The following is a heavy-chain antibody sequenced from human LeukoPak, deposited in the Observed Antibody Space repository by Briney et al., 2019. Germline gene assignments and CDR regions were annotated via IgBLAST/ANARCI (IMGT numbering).Heavy chain of an antibody. V-gene: IGHV6-1*01. J-gene: IGHJ4*02. CDR2: TYYRSKWYN. CDR1: GDSVFSNSVA. D-gene: IGHD5-24*01. Sequence: SQTLSLTCAISGDSVFSNSVAWNWIRQSPSRGLEWLGRTYYRSKWYNDYAVFVKSRITVDPEPSKNQFSLQLTSVTPEDTAVYYCARDGYTYFDYWGQGILVTVSS. CDR3: ARDGYTYFDY.